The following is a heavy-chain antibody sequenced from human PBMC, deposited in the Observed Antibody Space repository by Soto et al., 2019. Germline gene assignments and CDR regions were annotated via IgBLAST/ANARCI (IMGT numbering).Heavy chain of an antibody. CDR3: ARRKTRSPFDY. V-gene: IGHV3-48*01. CDR2: ISSSSSTI. CDR1: GFTFSSYS. J-gene: IGHJ4*01. Sequence: PGGSLRLSCAASGFTFSSYSMNWVRQAPGKGLEWVSYISSSSSTIYYADSVKGRFTISRDNAKNSLYLQMNSLRAEDTAVYYCARRKTRSPFDYWGHGTLVTVSS.